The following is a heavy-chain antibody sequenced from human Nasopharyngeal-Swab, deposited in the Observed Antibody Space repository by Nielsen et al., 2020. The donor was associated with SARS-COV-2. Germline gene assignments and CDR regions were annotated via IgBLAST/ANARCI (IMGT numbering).Heavy chain of an antibody. CDR3: AILEGNGSGSP. CDR2: IYTGGST. D-gene: IGHD3-10*01. V-gene: IGHV3-66*01. J-gene: IGHJ5*02. Sequence: GESLKISCAASGFTVSSNYMNWVRQAPGKGLEWVSVIYTGGSTYCADSVKGRFTISRDNSKNTLYLQMNSLRAEDTAVYYCAILEGNGSGSPWGQGTLVTVSS. CDR1: GFTVSSNY.